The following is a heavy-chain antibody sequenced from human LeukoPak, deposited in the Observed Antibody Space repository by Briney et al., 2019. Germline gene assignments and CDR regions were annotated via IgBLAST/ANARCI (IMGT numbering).Heavy chain of an antibody. V-gene: IGHV4-39*07. CDR1: GGSISSSSYY. CDR3: ARVGAIRGVIIRWFDP. D-gene: IGHD3-10*01. CDR2: IYYSGST. J-gene: IGHJ5*02. Sequence: PSETLSLTCTVSGGSISSSSYYWGWIRQPPGKGLEWIGSIYYSGSTYYNPSLKSRVTISVDTSKNQFSLKLSSVTAADTAVYYCARVGAIRGVIIRWFDPWGQGTLVTVSS.